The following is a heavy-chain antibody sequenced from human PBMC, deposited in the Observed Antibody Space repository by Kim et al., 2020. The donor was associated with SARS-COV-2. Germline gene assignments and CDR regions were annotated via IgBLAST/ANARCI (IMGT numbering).Heavy chain of an antibody. CDR2: IIPIFDAP. CDR1: GDTFSSYV. CDR3: ARGDTTHSY. V-gene: IGHV1-69*13. D-gene: IGHD1-1*01. J-gene: IGHJ4*02. Sequence: SVKVSCKSSGDTFSSYVITWMRQAPGQGLEWMGGIIPIFDAPKYAQKFQGRVTITADESTSTVSMELSSLTSDDTAVYYCARGDTTHSYWGQGTLVTVSS.